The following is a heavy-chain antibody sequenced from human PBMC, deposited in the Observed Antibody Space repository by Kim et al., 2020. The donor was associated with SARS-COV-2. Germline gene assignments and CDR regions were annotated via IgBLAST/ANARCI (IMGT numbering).Heavy chain of an antibody. CDR3: AKHFDY. CDR2: GRGGSK. Sequence: GRGGSKYYTNAVKGRFTISRDKSKNTLYRQMNSLRAEDTAVYYCAKHFDYWGQGTLVTVSS. V-gene: IGHV3-23*01. J-gene: IGHJ4*02.